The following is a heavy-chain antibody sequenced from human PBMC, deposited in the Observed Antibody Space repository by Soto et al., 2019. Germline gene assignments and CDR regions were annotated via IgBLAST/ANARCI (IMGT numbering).Heavy chain of an antibody. V-gene: IGHV1-18*04. CDR2: INPYTGNT. Sequence: ASVKVSCKTSAYFFTAYYIHWVRQAPGQGLEWMGWINPYTGNTNYPQKLQGRVTMTTDTSTSTAYMELRSLRSDDTAVYYCARSGHSSSGDYFDYWGQGTLVTVSS. D-gene: IGHD6-6*01. CDR1: AYFFTAYY. J-gene: IGHJ4*02. CDR3: ARSGHSSSGDYFDY.